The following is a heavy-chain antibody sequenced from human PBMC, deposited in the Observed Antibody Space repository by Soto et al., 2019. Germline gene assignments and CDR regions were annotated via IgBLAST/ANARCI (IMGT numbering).Heavy chain of an antibody. Sequence: GGSLRLSCAASGFTFSSYGMHWVRQAPGKGLEWVAVISYDGSNKYYADSVKGRFTISRDNSKNTLYLQMNSLRAEDTAVYYCAKDALRVLKDYYYYYMDVWGKGTTVTVSS. CDR3: AKDALRVLKDYYYYYMDV. D-gene: IGHD2-8*01. V-gene: IGHV3-30*18. CDR2: ISYDGSNK. J-gene: IGHJ6*03. CDR1: GFTFSSYG.